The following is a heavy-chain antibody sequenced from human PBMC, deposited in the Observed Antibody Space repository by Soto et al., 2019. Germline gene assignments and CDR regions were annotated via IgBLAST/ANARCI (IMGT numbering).Heavy chain of an antibody. D-gene: IGHD2-2*01. J-gene: IGHJ4*02. CDR3: ARGAPARRSYYFDY. V-gene: IGHV1-69*01. Sequence: QVQLVQSGAEVKKPGSSVKVSCKPSGGTFSSYAISWVRQAPGQGLEWMGGIIPIFGTANYAQKFQGRVTITADESTSTAYMELSSLRSEDTAVYYCARGAPARRSYYFDYWGQGTLVTVSS. CDR1: GGTFSSYA. CDR2: IIPIFGTA.